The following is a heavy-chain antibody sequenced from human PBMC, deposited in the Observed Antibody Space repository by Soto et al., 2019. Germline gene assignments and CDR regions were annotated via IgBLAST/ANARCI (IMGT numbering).Heavy chain of an antibody. Sequence: ASVKVSCKASGYNFTKYAIYWVRQAPRQRLKWLGWINGGNDKTGYSQRFQGRLTITKKTSATTAFMELSSLTSEDTAVYYCARVAYFDSDGFPRPYDYWGQGTLVTVSS. CDR1: GYNFTKYA. V-gene: IGHV1-3*01. CDR2: INGGNDKT. J-gene: IGHJ4*02. CDR3: ARVAYFDSDGFPRPYDY. D-gene: IGHD3-22*01.